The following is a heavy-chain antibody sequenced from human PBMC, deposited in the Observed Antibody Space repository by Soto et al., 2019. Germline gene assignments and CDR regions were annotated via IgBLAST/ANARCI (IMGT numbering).Heavy chain of an antibody. Sequence: ASVKVSCKASGGTFSNSAISWVRQAPGQGLEWMGGIMPVFRTPDYAQKFQGRVTITADESTTTAYMELSGLRSEDTAVYYCARDIDRLQLGGNYYYIMDVWGQGTTVTVSS. V-gene: IGHV1-69*13. CDR1: GGTFSNSA. D-gene: IGHD4-4*01. J-gene: IGHJ6*02. CDR2: IMPVFRTP. CDR3: ARDIDRLQLGGNYYYIMDV.